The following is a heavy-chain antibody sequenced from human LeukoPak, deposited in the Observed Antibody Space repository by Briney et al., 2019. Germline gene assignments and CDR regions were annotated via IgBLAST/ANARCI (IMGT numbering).Heavy chain of an antibody. CDR2: ISGSSTHL. CDR3: ARVLRYCSGGNCYSGGLGYMDV. Sequence: GGSLRLSCAASGFTFSDYSMNWVRQTPEKGLEWVSSISGSSTHLYYADSVRGRFTISRDNANNSLFLQMNSLRAEDTAGYYCARVLRYCSGGNCYSGGLGYMDVWGKGTTVTISS. CDR1: GFTFSDYS. J-gene: IGHJ6*03. D-gene: IGHD2-15*01. V-gene: IGHV3-21*04.